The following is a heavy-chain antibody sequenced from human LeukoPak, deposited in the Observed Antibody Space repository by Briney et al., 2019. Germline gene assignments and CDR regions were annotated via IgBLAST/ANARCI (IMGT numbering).Heavy chain of an antibody. V-gene: IGHV1-24*01. CDR3: ATSDYGDSGGYFDY. J-gene: IGHJ4*02. D-gene: IGHD4-17*01. Sequence: ASVTVSCKVSGYTLTELSMHWVRQAPGKGLEWMGGFDPEDGETIYAQKFQGRVTMTEDTSTDTAYMELSSLRSEDTAVYYCATSDYGDSGGYFDYWGQGTLVTVSS. CDR2: FDPEDGET. CDR1: GYTLTELS.